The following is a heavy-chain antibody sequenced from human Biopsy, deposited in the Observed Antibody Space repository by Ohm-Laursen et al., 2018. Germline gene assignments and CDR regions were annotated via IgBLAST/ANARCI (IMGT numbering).Heavy chain of an antibody. CDR1: GFTFSGFA. V-gene: IGHV3-23*01. D-gene: IGHD3-16*01. Sequence: SLRLSCSASGFTFSGFALSWVRQAPGKGLEWVSGIWGSGDTTHYADSVRGRFTISRDTSQSALYLHMNSLRGEDTAVYYCARSVGIMAAPIDYWGQGTLVTVSS. CDR2: IWGSGDTT. CDR3: ARSVGIMAAPIDY. J-gene: IGHJ4*02.